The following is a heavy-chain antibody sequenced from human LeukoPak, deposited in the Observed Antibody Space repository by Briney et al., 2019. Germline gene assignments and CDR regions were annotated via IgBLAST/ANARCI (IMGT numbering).Heavy chain of an antibody. Sequence: GGSLRLSCAASGFTFSSYGMHWVRQAPGKGLEWVAFIRYDGSNKYYADSVKGRFTISRDNSKNTLYLQMNSLRAEDTAVYYCARETRVVVMYIDYWGQGTLVTVSS. CDR1: GFTFSSYG. D-gene: IGHD3-22*01. CDR2: IRYDGSNK. J-gene: IGHJ4*02. V-gene: IGHV3-30*02. CDR3: ARETRVVVMYIDY.